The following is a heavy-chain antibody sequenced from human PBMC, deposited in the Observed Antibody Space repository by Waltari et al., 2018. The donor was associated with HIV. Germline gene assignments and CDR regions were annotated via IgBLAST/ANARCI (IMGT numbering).Heavy chain of an antibody. CDR1: GYDLTSHG. CDR3: VRGGGTWLQETHYYKGLDV. Sequence: QVQLMQSGPEMRKPGASVKISCRATGYDLTSHGITWVRQAPGQGLGWVGGIWAYEANRDMGRRFNDRVSLTTDKWTTTAFLELRSLRVDDTATYYCVRGGGTWLQETHYYKGLDVWGQGTTVIVSS. V-gene: IGHV1-18*01. CDR2: IWAYEANR. J-gene: IGHJ6*02. D-gene: IGHD3-10*01.